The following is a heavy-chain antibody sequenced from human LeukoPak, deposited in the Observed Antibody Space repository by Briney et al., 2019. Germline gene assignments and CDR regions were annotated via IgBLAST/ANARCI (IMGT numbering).Heavy chain of an antibody. J-gene: IGHJ4*02. CDR3: TTDYGGPGGHLDY. V-gene: IGHV3-15*01. Sequence: GGSLRLSCAASGFTFSNAWMSWVRQAPGKGLEWVGRIKSKTDGGTTDYAAPVKGRFTISRDDSKNTLYLQMNSLKTEDTAVYYCTTDYGGPGGHLDYWGQGTLVTVSS. CDR1: GFTFSNAW. CDR2: IKSKTDGGTT. D-gene: IGHD4-23*01.